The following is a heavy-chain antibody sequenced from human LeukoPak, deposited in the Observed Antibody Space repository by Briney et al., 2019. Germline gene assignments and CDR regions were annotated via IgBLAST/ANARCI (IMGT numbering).Heavy chain of an antibody. D-gene: IGHD3-22*01. CDR2: ISYDGSNK. J-gene: IGHJ4*02. V-gene: IGHV3-30*03. Sequence: PGGSLRLSCAASGFTFSSYGMHWVRQAPGKGLEWVAVISYDGSNKYYADSVKGRFTISRDNSKNTLYLQMNSLRAEDTAVYYCARGEYDSSGGGFDYWGQGTLVTVSS. CDR1: GFTFSSYG. CDR3: ARGEYDSSGGGFDY.